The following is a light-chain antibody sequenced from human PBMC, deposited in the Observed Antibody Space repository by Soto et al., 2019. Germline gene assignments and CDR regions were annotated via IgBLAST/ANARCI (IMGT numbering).Light chain of an antibody. Sequence: EIELTQSPATLSLSPGERATLSCRASQSVTSYLAWYQQKPGQAPRLLIYDASNRATGIPARFSGSGSGTDFTLTISSLEPEDFAVYYCQHRSNWPWTFGQGTKVEIK. CDR3: QHRSNWPWT. J-gene: IGKJ1*01. CDR1: QSVTSY. CDR2: DAS. V-gene: IGKV3-11*01.